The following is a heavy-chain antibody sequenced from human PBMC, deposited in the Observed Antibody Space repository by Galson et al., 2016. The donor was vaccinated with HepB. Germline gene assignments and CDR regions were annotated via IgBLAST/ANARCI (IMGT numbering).Heavy chain of an antibody. V-gene: IGHV3-23*01. CDR3: EKVLNTNDYMIFDD. J-gene: IGHJ4*02. CDR2: ISGSGT. CDR1: GFTFSSNA. D-gene: IGHD4-11*01. Sequence: SLRLSCAASGFTFSSNAMTWVRQAPGKGLEWVSSISGSGTYYADSGKGRFTISRDNSKNALYLQMNSLRADDTAVYYCEKVLNTNDYMIFDDWGQGTLVTVSS.